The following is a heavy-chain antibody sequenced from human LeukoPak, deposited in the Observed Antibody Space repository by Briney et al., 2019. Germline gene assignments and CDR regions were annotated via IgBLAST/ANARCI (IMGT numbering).Heavy chain of an antibody. D-gene: IGHD4-17*01. Sequence: PSETLSLTCTVSGGSISSSSYYWGWIRQPPGKGLGWIGSIYYSGSTYYNPSLKSRVTISVDTSKNQFSLKLSSVTAADTAVYYCARHNTVTTLHYDYYYYMDVWGKGTTVTVSS. CDR1: GGSISSSSYY. V-gene: IGHV4-39*01. CDR3: ARHNTVTTLHYDYYYYMDV. CDR2: IYYSGST. J-gene: IGHJ6*03.